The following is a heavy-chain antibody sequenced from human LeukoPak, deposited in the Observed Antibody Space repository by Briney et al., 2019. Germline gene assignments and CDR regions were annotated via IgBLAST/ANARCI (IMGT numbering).Heavy chain of an antibody. J-gene: IGHJ4*02. Sequence: SETLSLTCAVYGGSFSGYYWSWIRQPPGKGLEWIGEINHSGSTNYIPSLKSRVTISVDTSKNQFSLKLSSVTAADTAVYYCARVGRKRVASWPSDYWGQGTLVTVSS. CDR3: ARVGRKRVASWPSDY. D-gene: IGHD2-2*01. CDR1: GGSFSGYY. CDR2: INHSGST. V-gene: IGHV4-34*01.